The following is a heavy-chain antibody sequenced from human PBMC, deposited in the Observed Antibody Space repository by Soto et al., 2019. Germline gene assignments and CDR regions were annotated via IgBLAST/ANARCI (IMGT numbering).Heavy chain of an antibody. V-gene: IGHV1-69*01. J-gene: IGHJ6*02. Sequence: QVQLVQSGAEVKKPGSSVKVSCKASGGTFRSYAISWVRQAPGQGLEWMGGIIPIFGTANYAQKFQGRVTITADESTSTAYMELSSLRSEDTAVYYCASHNGGDYYYGMDVWGQGTTVTVSS. CDR3: ASHNGGDYYYGMDV. CDR1: GGTFRSYA. D-gene: IGHD4-17*01. CDR2: IIPIFGTA.